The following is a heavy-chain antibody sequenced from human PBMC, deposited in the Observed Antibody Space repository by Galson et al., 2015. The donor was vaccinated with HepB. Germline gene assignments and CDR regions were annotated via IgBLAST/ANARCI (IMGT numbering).Heavy chain of an antibody. J-gene: IGHJ4*02. V-gene: IGHV3-23*01. CDR2: ISGSGGST. CDR1: GFTFSSYA. D-gene: IGHD4-17*01. CDR3: AKEPDYGDYFDY. Sequence: SLRLPCAASGFTFSSYAMSWVRQAPGKGLEWVSAISGSGGSTYYADSVKGRFTISKDNSKNTLYLQMNSLRAEDTAVYYCAKEPDYGDYFDYWGQGTLVTVSS.